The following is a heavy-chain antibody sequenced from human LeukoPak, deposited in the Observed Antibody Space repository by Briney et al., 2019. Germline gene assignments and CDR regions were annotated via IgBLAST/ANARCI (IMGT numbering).Heavy chain of an antibody. CDR2: ISGSGGST. V-gene: IGHV3-23*01. CDR3: ASRRVWTSHAFDI. J-gene: IGHJ3*02. D-gene: IGHD3/OR15-3a*01. CDR1: GFTFSSYA. Sequence: PGGSLRLSCAASGFTFSSYAMSWVRQAPGKGLEWVSAISGSGGSTYYADSVKGRFTMSRDNSKNTLYLQMNSLRAEDTAVYYCASRRVWTSHAFDIWGQGTMVTVSS.